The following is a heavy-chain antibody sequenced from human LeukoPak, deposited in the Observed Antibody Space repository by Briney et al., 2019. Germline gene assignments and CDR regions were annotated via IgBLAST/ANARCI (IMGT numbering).Heavy chain of an antibody. CDR2: IYHSGST. Sequence: PSQTLSLTCAVSGGSISSGGYSWSWIRQPPGKGLEWIGYIYHSGSTYYNPSLKSRVTISVDRSKNQFSLKLSSVTAADTAVYYCARALVGATSAAFFDYWGQGTLVTVSS. CDR1: GGSISSGGYS. CDR3: ARALVGATSAAFFDY. J-gene: IGHJ4*02. V-gene: IGHV4-30-2*01. D-gene: IGHD1-26*01.